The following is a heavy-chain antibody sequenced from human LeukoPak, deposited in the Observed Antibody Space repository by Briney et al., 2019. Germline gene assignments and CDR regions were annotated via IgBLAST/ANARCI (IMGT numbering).Heavy chain of an antibody. CDR3: ASSDDSSGYA. V-gene: IGHV4-61*05. CDR1: GGSISSSSYY. D-gene: IGHD3-22*01. CDR2: IYYSGST. Sequence: PSETLSLTCTVSGGSISSSSYYWSWIRQPPGKGLEWIGYIYYSGSTNYNPSLKSRVTISVDTSKNQFSLKLSSVTAADTAVYYCASSDDSSGYAWGQGTLVTVSS. J-gene: IGHJ4*02.